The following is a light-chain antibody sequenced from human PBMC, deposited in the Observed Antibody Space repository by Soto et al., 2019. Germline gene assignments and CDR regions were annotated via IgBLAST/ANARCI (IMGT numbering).Light chain of an antibody. V-gene: IGKV3-15*01. Sequence: EIVMTQSPATLSVSPGERATLSCRASQSVSDNLAWYQQKPGQAPRLLIYGASTRATGIPARFSGSGSGTEFTLTIRSLQSEDFAVYYCQQSNNWPYTFGQGTKLDIK. CDR3: QQSNNWPYT. CDR2: GAS. CDR1: QSVSDN. J-gene: IGKJ2*01.